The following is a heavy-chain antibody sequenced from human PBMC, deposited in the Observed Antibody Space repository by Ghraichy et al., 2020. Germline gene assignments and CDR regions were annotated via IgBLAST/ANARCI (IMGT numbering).Heavy chain of an antibody. Sequence: SETLSLTCTASGGSVSTDLYSWTWIRQPPGKGLEWIGYIYYSGSTNYNPSLKSRVTISVDTSKNQFSLKLTSMTAADTAVYYCARSLPDYSYYYGLDVWGHGTTVTVS. D-gene: IGHD2-2*01. V-gene: IGHV4-61*01. CDR3: ARSLPDYSYYYGLDV. CDR2: IYYSGST. J-gene: IGHJ6*02. CDR1: GGSVSTDLYS.